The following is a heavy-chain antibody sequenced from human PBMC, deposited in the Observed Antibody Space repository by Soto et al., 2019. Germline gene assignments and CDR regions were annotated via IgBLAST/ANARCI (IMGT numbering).Heavy chain of an antibody. J-gene: IGHJ4*02. V-gene: IGHV3-23*01. CDR3: VKDVWDY. CDR1: GFTFSGYT. CDR2: IGNSGDGT. D-gene: IGHD2-21*01. Sequence: GGSLRLSCAASGFTFSGYTMNWVRQAPGKGLEWVAVIGNSGDGTHYADSVKGRFTISRDNSKNTLYLQMESLRAEDTAVYHCVKDVWDYWGQGVLVTVSS.